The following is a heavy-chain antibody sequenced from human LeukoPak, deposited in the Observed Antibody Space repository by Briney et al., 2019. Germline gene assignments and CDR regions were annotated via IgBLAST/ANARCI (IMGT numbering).Heavy chain of an antibody. J-gene: IGHJ6*03. V-gene: IGHV3-74*01. D-gene: IGHD2-8*01. CDR2: INSDGSST. CDR3: ARDQNGPYYYMDV. CDR1: GFTFSSYW. Sequence: PGGSLRLSCAASGFTFSSYWMDWVRQAPGRGLVWVSRINSDGSSTSYADSVKGRFTISRDNAKNTLYLQMNSLRAEDTAVYYCARDQNGPYYYMDVWGKGTTVTVSS.